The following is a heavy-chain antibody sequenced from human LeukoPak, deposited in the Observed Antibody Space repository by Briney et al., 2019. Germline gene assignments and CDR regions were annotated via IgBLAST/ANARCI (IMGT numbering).Heavy chain of an antibody. V-gene: IGHV1-2*02. D-gene: IGHD3-22*01. CDR1: GYTFTGYF. J-gene: IGHJ4*02. CDR3: ARGYYYDSSGYYYAAYFDY. Sequence: ASVKVSCKASGYTFTGYFIHWVRQAPGQGLEWMGWINPNSGGTNYAQKFQGRVTMTRDTSISTAYMELSRLRSDDTAVYYCARGYYYDSSGYYYAAYFDYWGQGTLVTVSS. CDR2: INPNSGGT.